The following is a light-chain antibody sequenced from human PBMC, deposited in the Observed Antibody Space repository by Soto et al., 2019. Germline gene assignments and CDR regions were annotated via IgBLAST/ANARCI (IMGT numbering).Light chain of an antibody. V-gene: IGKV3-20*01. CDR1: QSVSSSY. J-gene: IGKJ4*01. CDR2: GAS. Sequence: EIVLTQSPGTLSLSPGERATLSCRASQSVSSSYLAWYQQKPGQAPRLLIYGASSRATGIPDRFSGSGSGTDFTLPISRLEPEDFLVYYCQQYGSSPLTCGGGTKVEIK. CDR3: QQYGSSPLT.